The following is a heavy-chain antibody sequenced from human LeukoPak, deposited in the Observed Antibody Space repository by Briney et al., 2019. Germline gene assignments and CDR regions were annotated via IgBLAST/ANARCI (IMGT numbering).Heavy chain of an antibody. Sequence: SVKVSCKASGGTFSSYAISWVRQAPGQGLEWMGGIIPIFGTANYVQKFQGRVTITTDESTSTAYMELSSLRSEDTAVYYCARQKGRTRPPNYYYYYYMDVWGKGTTVTVSS. CDR2: IIPIFGTA. J-gene: IGHJ6*03. V-gene: IGHV1-69*05. CDR3: ARQKGRTRPPNYYYYYYMDV. CDR1: GGTFSSYA.